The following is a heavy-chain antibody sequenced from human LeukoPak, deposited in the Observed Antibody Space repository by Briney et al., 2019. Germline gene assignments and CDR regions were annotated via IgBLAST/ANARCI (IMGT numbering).Heavy chain of an antibody. Sequence: SETLSLTCTVSDYSISSGYYRGWIRQPPGKGLEWIGRIYTSGSTNYNPSLKSRVTMSVDTSKNQFSLKLSSVTAADTAVYYCSRANPLGYFTNGVVPGGGVPFDYWGQGTLVTVSS. CDR2: IYTSGST. V-gene: IGHV4-38-2*02. CDR3: SRANPLGYFTNGVVPGGGVPFDY. D-gene: IGHD2-8*01. J-gene: IGHJ4*02. CDR1: DYSISSGYY.